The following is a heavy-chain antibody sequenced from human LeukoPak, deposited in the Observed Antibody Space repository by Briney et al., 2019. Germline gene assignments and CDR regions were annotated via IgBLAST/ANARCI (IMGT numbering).Heavy chain of an antibody. D-gene: IGHD2-21*01. CDR3: ARDQGSYGDFDY. J-gene: IGHJ4*02. CDR2: IIPIFGTA. CDR1: GGTFSSYA. Sequence: SVKVSCKASGGTFSSYAISWGRQAPGQGLGWMGGIIPIFGTANYAQKFQGRVTITADKSTSTAYMELSSLRSEDKAVYYCARDQGSYGDFDYWGQGTLVTVSS. V-gene: IGHV1-69*06.